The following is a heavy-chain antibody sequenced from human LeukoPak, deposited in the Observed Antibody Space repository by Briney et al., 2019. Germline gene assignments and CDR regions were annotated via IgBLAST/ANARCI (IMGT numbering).Heavy chain of an antibody. CDR3: ARVSGMIVAVIDHRHDY. CDR2: ISAYNGNT. Sequence: ASVKVSCKASGYTFTSYGISWVRQAPEQGLEWMGWISAYNGNTNYAQKLQGRVTMTTDTSTSTAYMELRSLRSDDTAVYYCARVSGMIVAVIDHRHDYWGQGTLVTVSS. V-gene: IGHV1-18*01. D-gene: IGHD3-22*01. J-gene: IGHJ4*02. CDR1: GYTFTSYG.